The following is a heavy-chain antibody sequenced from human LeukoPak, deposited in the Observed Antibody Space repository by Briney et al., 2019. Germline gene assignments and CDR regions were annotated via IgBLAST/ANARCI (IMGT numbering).Heavy chain of an antibody. CDR2: ISSSSSYI. D-gene: IGHD3-3*01. Sequence: PGGSLRLSCAASGFTFSSYEMNWVRQAPGKGLEWVSSISSSSSYIYYADSVKGRFTISRDNAKNSLYLQMNSLRAEDTAVYYCARDLDPTYYDFWSGYSHYWGQGTLVTVSS. V-gene: IGHV3-21*01. CDR1: GFTFSSYE. J-gene: IGHJ4*02. CDR3: ARDLDPTYYDFWSGYSHY.